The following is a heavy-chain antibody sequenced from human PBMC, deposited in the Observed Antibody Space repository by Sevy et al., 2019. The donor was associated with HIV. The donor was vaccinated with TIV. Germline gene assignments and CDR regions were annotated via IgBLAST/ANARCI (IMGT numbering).Heavy chain of an antibody. CDR1: GYTFTGYY. J-gene: IGHJ1*01. V-gene: IGHV1-2*04. Sequence: ASVKVSCKATGYTFTGYYLHWVRQAPGRGLEWMGWINPNRGDTHYSQKFHGWVTMTSDTSISTAYMELDRLTSDDTAVYYCARGRHSSGPKYFQHWGQGTLVTVSS. CDR2: INPNRGDT. D-gene: IGHD6-19*01. CDR3: ARGRHSSGPKYFQH.